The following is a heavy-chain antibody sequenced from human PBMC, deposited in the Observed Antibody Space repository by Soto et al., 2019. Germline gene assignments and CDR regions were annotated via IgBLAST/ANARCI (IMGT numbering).Heavy chain of an antibody. CDR1: GGSFSSYA. V-gene: IGHV1-69*01. J-gene: IGHJ6*02. D-gene: IGHD6-13*01. Sequence: QVQLVQSGAEVKKPGSSVKVSCKASGGSFSSYAISWVRQAPGQGLEWMGGIIPIVGTGNYAQNFQGRVTIPADESTSTAYMELSILRSEDTAMYYCARDLRAAGRPGMDVWGQGTTVNVSS. CDR2: IIPIVGTG. CDR3: ARDLRAAGRPGMDV.